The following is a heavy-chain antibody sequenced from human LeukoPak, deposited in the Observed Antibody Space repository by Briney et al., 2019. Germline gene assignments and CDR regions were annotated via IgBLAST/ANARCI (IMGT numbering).Heavy chain of an antibody. Sequence: SETLSLTCAVYGGSFSGYYWSWIRQPPGKGLEWIGEINHSGSTNYNPSLKSRVTISVDTSKNQFSLKLSSVTAADTAVYYCARGRSYNWNDFDPWGQGTLVTVSS. D-gene: IGHD1-1*01. CDR2: INHSGST. CDR1: GGSFSGYY. J-gene: IGHJ5*02. V-gene: IGHV4-34*01. CDR3: ARGRSYNWNDFDP.